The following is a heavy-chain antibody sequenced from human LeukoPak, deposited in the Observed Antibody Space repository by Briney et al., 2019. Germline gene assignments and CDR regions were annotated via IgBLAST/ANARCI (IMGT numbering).Heavy chain of an antibody. V-gene: IGHV3-9*01. D-gene: IGHD6-13*01. Sequence: GGSLRLSCAASGFTFDDYAMHWVRQAPGKGLEWVSGFTWNSGNIGYADSVKGRFTISRDNAKNSLYLQMNSLRAEDTALYYCAKDKGITAAGTLDYWGQGTLVTVSS. CDR1: GFTFDDYA. CDR3: AKDKGITAAGTLDY. J-gene: IGHJ4*02. CDR2: FTWNSGNI.